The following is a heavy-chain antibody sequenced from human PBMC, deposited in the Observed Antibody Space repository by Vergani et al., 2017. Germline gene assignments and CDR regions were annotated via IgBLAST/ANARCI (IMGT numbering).Heavy chain of an antibody. V-gene: IGHV3-49*03. J-gene: IGHJ4*02. Sequence: EVQLVESGGGLVQPGRSLRLSCTASGFTFGDYAMSWFRQAPGKGLEWVGFIRSKAYGGTTEYAASVKGRFTISRDDSKSIAYLQMNSLKTEDTAVYYCTRRPTYYYDSSGYYSAGDYWGQGTLVTVSS. D-gene: IGHD3-22*01. CDR1: GFTFGDYA. CDR2: IRSKAYGGTT. CDR3: TRRPTYYYDSSGYYSAGDY.